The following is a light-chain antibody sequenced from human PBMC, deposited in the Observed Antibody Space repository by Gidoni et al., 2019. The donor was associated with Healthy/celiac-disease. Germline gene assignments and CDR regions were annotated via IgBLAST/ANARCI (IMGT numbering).Light chain of an antibody. V-gene: IGKV3-11*01. CDR1: QSVSSY. Sequence: EIVLTQSPATLSLSPGERATLSCRASQSVSSYLAWSQQNPGQAPRLLIYDASNRATGIPAKFSGSGSGTDFTLTISSREPEDFAVYYCQQRSNWPPEVTFGQGTRREIK. J-gene: IGKJ5*01. CDR3: QQRSNWPPEVT. CDR2: DAS.